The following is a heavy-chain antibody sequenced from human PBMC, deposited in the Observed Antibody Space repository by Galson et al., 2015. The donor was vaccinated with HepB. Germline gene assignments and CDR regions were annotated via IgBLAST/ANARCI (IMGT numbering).Heavy chain of an antibody. Sequence: ETLSLTCTVSGGSISSSSYYWGWIRQPPGKGLEWIGSIYYSGSTYYNPSLKSRVTISVDTSKNQFSLKLSSVTAADTAVYYCARQGGDYYYYMDVWGKGTTVTVSS. CDR1: GGSISSSSYY. J-gene: IGHJ6*03. V-gene: IGHV4-39*01. CDR2: IYYSGST. CDR3: ARQGGDYYYYMDV. D-gene: IGHD3-16*01.